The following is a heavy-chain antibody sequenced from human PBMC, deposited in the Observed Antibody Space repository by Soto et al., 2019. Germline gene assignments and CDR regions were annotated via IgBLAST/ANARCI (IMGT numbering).Heavy chain of an antibody. Sequence: EVQLLESGGGLVQPGGSLRLSCAASGFTFSTSAMTWVRQAPAKWLEWVSTIRDSDSGGSTFYADSVKGRFTISRDDSKNTLYLQMSSLRAEDTAMYYCAKVRVGIDVDFDYWGQGALVTVSS. CDR1: GFTFSTSA. V-gene: IGHV3-23*01. D-gene: IGHD2-21*01. J-gene: IGHJ4*02. CDR2: IRDSDSGGST. CDR3: AKVRVGIDVDFDY.